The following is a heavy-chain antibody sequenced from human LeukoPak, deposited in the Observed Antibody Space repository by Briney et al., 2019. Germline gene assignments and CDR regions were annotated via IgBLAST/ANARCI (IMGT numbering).Heavy chain of an antibody. CDR2: ISSSGSTI. Sequence: GGSLRLSCAASGFTFSDYYMSWIRQAPGKGLEWVSYISSSGSTIYYADSVKGRFTISRDNAKNSLYLQMNSLRAEDTAVYYCARTLAPTYYYDSSGYYYVNYWGQGTLVTVSS. D-gene: IGHD3-22*01. CDR1: GFTFSDYY. CDR3: ARTLAPTYYYDSSGYYYVNY. V-gene: IGHV3-11*04. J-gene: IGHJ4*02.